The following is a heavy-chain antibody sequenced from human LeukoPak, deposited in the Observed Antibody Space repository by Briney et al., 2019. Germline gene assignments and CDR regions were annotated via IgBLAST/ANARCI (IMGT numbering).Heavy chain of an antibody. J-gene: IGHJ3*01. CDR2: VYRSGGT. CDR1: GDSISDKYW. V-gene: IGHV4-4*02. Sequence: SETLSLTCAVSGDSISDKYWWRWVRQFPDKGLEWIGEVYRSGGTSYNPSLKSRVTVSIDYSKNQFSLNLRSVTAADTAVYYCGRHANGASSAAFDLWGQGTMVFVSS. D-gene: IGHD2-8*01. CDR3: GRHANGASSAAFDL.